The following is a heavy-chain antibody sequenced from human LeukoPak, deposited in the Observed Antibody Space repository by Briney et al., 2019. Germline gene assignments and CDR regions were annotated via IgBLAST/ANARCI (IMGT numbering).Heavy chain of an antibody. J-gene: IGHJ4*02. CDR1: GFTFSSYS. V-gene: IGHV3-48*01. D-gene: IGHD2-2*01. CDR2: IISTGSTT. CDR3: ATGFWGYCSRNSCPLDN. Sequence: PGGSLRLSYAASGFTFSSYSMNWVRQAPGKGLEWISYIISTGSTTYYADSVKGRFTISRDNANNSLSLQMSSLRAEDTAVYYCATGFWGYCSRNSCPLDNWGQGTLVTVAS.